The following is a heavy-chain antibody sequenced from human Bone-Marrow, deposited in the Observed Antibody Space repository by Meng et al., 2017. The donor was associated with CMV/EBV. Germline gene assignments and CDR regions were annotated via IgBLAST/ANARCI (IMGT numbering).Heavy chain of an antibody. D-gene: IGHD2-2*01. CDR1: GGSISSYY. J-gene: IGHJ6*02. CDR3: ARSPSQTYYYYYGMDV. V-gene: IGHV4-4*07. Sequence: GSLRLSCTVSGGSISSYYWSWIRQPAGKGLEWIGRIYTSGSTNYNPSLKSRVTMSVDTSKNQFSLKLSSVTAADTAVYCCARSPSQTYYYYYGMDVWGQGTTVTVSS. CDR2: IYTSGST.